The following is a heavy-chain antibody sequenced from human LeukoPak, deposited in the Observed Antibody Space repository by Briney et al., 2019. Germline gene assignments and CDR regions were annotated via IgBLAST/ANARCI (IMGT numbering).Heavy chain of an antibody. CDR1: GGTFSSYA. CDR3: ARARKVPWYFDY. CDR2: IIPIFGTA. J-gene: IGHJ4*02. Sequence: SVKVSCKASGGTFSSYAISWVRQAPGQGLEWMGGIIPIFGTANYAQKFQGRVTITADESTSTAYMELSSLRSDDTAVYYCARARKVPWYFDYWGQGTLVTVSS. D-gene: IGHD4/OR15-4a*01. V-gene: IGHV1-69*01.